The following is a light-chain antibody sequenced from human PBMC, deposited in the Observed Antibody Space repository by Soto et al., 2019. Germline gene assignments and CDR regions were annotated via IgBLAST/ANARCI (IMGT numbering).Light chain of an antibody. CDR2: SNS. J-gene: IGLJ2*01. CDR1: NSNIGSNT. Sequence: QTVVTQPPSASGTPGQRVTISCSGSNSNIGSNTVNWYQQLPGTAPKLLIYSNSQRPSGVPDRFSGSKSGTSASLAISGLQSEDEADYYCAAWDDSLNGVVFGGGTKLTVL. V-gene: IGLV1-44*01. CDR3: AAWDDSLNGVV.